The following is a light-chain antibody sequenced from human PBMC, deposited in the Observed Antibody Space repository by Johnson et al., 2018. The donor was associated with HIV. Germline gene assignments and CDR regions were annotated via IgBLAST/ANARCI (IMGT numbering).Light chain of an antibody. Sequence: QSVLTQPPSVSAAPGQKVTISCSGSSSNIGNNYVSWYKQLPGTAPKLLIYENNKRPSGIPDRFSGSKSGTSATLGITGLQTGDEADYYCGTWDSSLAPVFGTGTKVTVL. J-gene: IGLJ1*01. V-gene: IGLV1-51*02. CDR3: GTWDSSLAPV. CDR2: ENN. CDR1: SSNIGNNY.